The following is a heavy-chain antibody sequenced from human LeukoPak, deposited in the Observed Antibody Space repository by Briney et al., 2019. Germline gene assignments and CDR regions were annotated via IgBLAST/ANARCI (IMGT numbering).Heavy chain of an antibody. Sequence: SETLSLTCAVYGGSFSGYYWSWIRQPPGKGLEWIGEINHSGSTNYNPSLKSRVTISVDTSKNQFSLKLSSVTAADTVVYYCARLRFLRFDPWGQGTLVTVSS. D-gene: IGHD3-3*01. V-gene: IGHV4-34*01. CDR2: INHSGST. CDR1: GGSFSGYY. CDR3: ARLRFLRFDP. J-gene: IGHJ5*02.